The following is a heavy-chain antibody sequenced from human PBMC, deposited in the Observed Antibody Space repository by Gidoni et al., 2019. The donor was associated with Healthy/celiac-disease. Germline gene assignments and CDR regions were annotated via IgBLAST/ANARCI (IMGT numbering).Heavy chain of an antibody. CDR3: ANEPQVVAATDY. CDR2: ISGIGGST. D-gene: IGHD2-15*01. Sequence: EVKLSAWGGGLVQPGGALRLSCAASGFTFSSYAMSWVRQAPGKGLAWVSAISGIGGSTYYAGTVKGRFTISRDNSKSTLYLQMNSLRAEDAAIYYCANEPQVVAATDYWGQGTLVTVSS. J-gene: IGHJ4*02. CDR1: GFTFSSYA. V-gene: IGHV3-23*01.